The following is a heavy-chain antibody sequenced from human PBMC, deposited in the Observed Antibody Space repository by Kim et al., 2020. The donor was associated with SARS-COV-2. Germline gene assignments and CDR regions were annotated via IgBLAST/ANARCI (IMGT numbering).Heavy chain of an antibody. Sequence: YADSVKGRFTSPRDNAQNTLYLQMYRLRAEDTAVYYCARERVDFGVVILAYWGQGTPITVSS. CDR3: ARERVDFGVVILAY. D-gene: IGHD3-3*01. J-gene: IGHJ4*02. V-gene: IGHV3-74*03.